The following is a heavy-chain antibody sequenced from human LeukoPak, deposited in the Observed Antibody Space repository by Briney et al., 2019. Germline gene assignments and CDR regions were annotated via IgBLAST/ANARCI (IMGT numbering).Heavy chain of an antibody. V-gene: IGHV1-2*06. CDR2: INPNSGGT. D-gene: IGHD3-10*01. CDR3: ARGRFLVRGGSMDV. Sequence: ASVKVPCKASGYTFTGYYMHWVRQAPGQGLEWMGRINPNSGGTNYAQKFQGRVTMTRDTSISTAYMELSRLRSDDTAVYYCARGRFLVRGGSMDVWGQGTTVTVSS. CDR1: GYTFTGYY. J-gene: IGHJ6*02.